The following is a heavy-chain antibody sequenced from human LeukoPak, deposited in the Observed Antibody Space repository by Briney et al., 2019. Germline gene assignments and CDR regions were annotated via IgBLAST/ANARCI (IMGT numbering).Heavy chain of an antibody. Sequence: SETLSLTCTAFGGTISSSSYYWGRIPQPPGKGLEWIGNSYYSGSTYYNTFLKSRTTISVDTTKNQFSLKQSPVTAAETAYYYCANLNDYGDYGRDYWGQGTLVTVSS. J-gene: IGHJ4*02. CDR1: GGTISSSSYY. CDR3: ANLNDYGDYGRDY. V-gene: IGHV4-39*01. D-gene: IGHD4-17*01. CDR2: SYYSGST.